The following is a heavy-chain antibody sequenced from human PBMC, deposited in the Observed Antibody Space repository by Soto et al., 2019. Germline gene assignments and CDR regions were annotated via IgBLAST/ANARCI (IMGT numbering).Heavy chain of an antibody. V-gene: IGHV3-64D*06. Sequence: PGGSLRLSCSAFGFTFSNYAMHWVRQAAGEGLKYVSGISSNGARTYYADSVKDRFTISRDNSQNTLYLQLRSLTAEDTAVYYCVKDRRTTRRAMDVWGQGTTVTVSS. CDR3: VKDRRTTRRAMDV. J-gene: IGHJ6*02. CDR1: GFTFSNYA. CDR2: ISSNGART. D-gene: IGHD1-7*01.